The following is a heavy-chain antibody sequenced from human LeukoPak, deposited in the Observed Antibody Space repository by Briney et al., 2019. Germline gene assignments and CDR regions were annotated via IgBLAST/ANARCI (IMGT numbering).Heavy chain of an antibody. Sequence: GGSLRLSCTASGFTFSSSAMTWVRQAPGKGLEWVSAISDSGGDSIYTDSVKDRFTISRDNSKNTLYLQMNSLRAEDPAVYYCAKGGSYAPLDYWGQGTLVTVSS. CDR1: GFTFSSSA. J-gene: IGHJ4*02. CDR2: ISDSGGDS. CDR3: AKGGSYAPLDY. V-gene: IGHV3-23*01. D-gene: IGHD1-26*01.